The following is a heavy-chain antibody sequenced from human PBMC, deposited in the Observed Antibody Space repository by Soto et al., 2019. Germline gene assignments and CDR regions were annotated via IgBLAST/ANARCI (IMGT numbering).Heavy chain of an antibody. CDR1: GFTFSSSG. J-gene: IGHJ6*02. V-gene: IGHV3-23*01. D-gene: IGHD3-10*01. CDR2: ISGSGESI. CDR3: AKNVPTVNPLYYYGMDV. Sequence: GGSLRLSCAASGFTFSSSGMTWVRQAPGKGLEWVAIISGSGESIHYADSVKGRFTISRDNSKNTLYLQMNSLRAEDTAVYYCAKNVPTVNPLYYYGMDVWGQGTTVTVSS.